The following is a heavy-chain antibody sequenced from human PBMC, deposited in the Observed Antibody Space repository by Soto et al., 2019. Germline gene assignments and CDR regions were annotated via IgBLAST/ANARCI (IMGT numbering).Heavy chain of an antibody. CDR2: IKQDGSEK. CDR3: ARDRPRYCSGGSCYPGGAFDI. J-gene: IGHJ3*02. V-gene: IGHV3-7*01. D-gene: IGHD2-15*01. Sequence: GSLRLSCAASGFTFSSYWMSWVRQAPGKGLEWVANIKQDGSEKYYVDSVKGRFTISRDNAKNPLYLQMNSLRAEDTAVYYCARDRPRYCSGGSCYPGGAFDIWGQGTMVTVSS. CDR1: GFTFSSYW.